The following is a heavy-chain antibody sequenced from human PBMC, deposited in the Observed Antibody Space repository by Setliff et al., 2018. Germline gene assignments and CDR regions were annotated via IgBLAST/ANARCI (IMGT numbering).Heavy chain of an antibody. J-gene: IGHJ2*01. V-gene: IGHV4-31*03. D-gene: IGHD6-19*01. Sequence: SETLSLTCSVSGASISSDGYYWSWIRQYPGKGLEWIGHIYYSGSTYYNPSLKSRVTISLDTSENQFSLELTSVTAADTAVYYCARSRTIAVKGGVFAVWGRGTLVTVSS. CDR1: GASISSDGYY. CDR3: ARSRTIAVKGGVFAV. CDR2: IYYSGST.